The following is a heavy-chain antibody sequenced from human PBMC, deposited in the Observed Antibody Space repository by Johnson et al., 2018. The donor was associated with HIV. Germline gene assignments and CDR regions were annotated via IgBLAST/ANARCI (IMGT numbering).Heavy chain of an antibody. CDR1: GFTVSSNY. CDR2: IYSGGST. J-gene: IGHJ3*02. D-gene: IGHD3-22*01. V-gene: IGHV3-53*01. CDR3: SRGGFMIVVGDAFDI. Sequence: VQLVESGGGLIQPGGSLRLSCAASGFTVSSNYMSWVRQAPGKGLEWVSVIYSGGSTYYADSVKGRFTISRDNSKNTLYLQMNSLRAEDTAVYYCSRGGFMIVVGDAFDIWGQGTMVTVSS.